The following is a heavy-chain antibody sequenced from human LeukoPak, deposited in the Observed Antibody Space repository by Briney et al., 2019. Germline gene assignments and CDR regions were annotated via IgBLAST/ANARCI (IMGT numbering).Heavy chain of an antibody. V-gene: IGHV3-53*01. CDR2: MYRSDAT. CDR3: ARDLPDQGAN. CDR1: GLTVSSNY. Sequence: GGSLGLSCAAAGLTVSSNYMSWARQAPGKGLEWVSVMYRSDATYYADSVKGRFTMSRDISKNTVYLQMDSLRSEDTAVYYCARDLPDQGANWGQGTLVIVSS. D-gene: IGHD1-14*01. J-gene: IGHJ1*01.